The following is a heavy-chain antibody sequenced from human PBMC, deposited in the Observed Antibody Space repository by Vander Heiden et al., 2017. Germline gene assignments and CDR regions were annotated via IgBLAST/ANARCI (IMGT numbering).Heavy chain of an antibody. J-gene: IGHJ4*02. CDR2: MYPGDSDT. D-gene: IGHD2-8*01. Sequence: EVQLVQSGAEVKKPGASLKISCKGSGYSFTTYWIGWVGQMPGKGLEWMGKMYPGDSDTRYSPSFEGQVTMSADKSSSTAYLQWSSLKASDTAIYYCVRRTGYCNNGVCYFDYWGQGTLVTVSS. CDR3: VRRTGYCNNGVCYFDY. V-gene: IGHV5-51*01. CDR1: GYSFTTYW.